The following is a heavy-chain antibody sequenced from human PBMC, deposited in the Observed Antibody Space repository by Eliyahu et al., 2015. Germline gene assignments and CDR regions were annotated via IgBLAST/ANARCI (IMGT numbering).Heavy chain of an antibody. CDR2: VTPYTGQA. CDR3: ARAYYDFSDGFHRPMELDY. J-gene: IGHJ4*02. Sequence: QLQQSGAEVKRPGASVTVSCKATGYRFXXYGIXWVRQAPGQGLEWMGWVTPYTGQANYARKFQGRVTMTTDTPTNTADMELRSLKSDDTAVYYCARAYYDFSDGFHRPMELDYWGQGTLLTVSS. V-gene: IGHV1-18*01. D-gene: IGHD3-3*01. CDR1: GYRFXXYG.